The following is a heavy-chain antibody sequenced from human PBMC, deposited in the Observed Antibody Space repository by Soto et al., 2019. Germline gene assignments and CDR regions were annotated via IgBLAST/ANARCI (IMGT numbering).Heavy chain of an antibody. V-gene: IGHV4-39*01. J-gene: IGHJ2*01. CDR3: ATSSVSRLLNHWYFDL. Sequence: QVHLQESGPGLVKPSETLSLTCTVSGGSISSSDYYWGWFRQPPGKGLEWIGSISFGVTTYYNPSLKSRLTISIATSNNQFSLNLYSVTAADTAVYYCATSSVSRLLNHWYFDLWGRGTLVAVSS. CDR1: GGSISSSDYY. CDR2: ISFGVTT.